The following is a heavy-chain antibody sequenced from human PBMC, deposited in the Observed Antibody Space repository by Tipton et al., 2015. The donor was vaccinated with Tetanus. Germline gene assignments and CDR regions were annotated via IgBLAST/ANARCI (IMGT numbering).Heavy chain of an antibody. CDR1: GFTFRNYG. D-gene: IGHD3-10*01. CDR3: ARDGFYYGSGSYYRAF. Sequence: SLRLSCAASGFTFRNYGMHWLRQAPGKGLEWVALVAYDGNNKYYADSVKGRFTISRDNSKDTLYLQMNSLRPEDTAVYYCARDGFYYGSGSYYRAFWGQGTLVTVSP. V-gene: IGHV3-30*12. J-gene: IGHJ4*02. CDR2: VAYDGNNK.